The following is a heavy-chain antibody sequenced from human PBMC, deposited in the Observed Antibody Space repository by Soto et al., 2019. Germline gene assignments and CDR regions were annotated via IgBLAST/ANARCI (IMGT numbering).Heavy chain of an antibody. CDR2: IRSKAYGGTT. Sequence: GGSLRLSCTASGFTFGDYAMSWVRQAPGKGLEWVGFIRSKAYGGTTEYAASVKGRFTISRDDSKSTAHLQMNSLKSEDTAVYYCTRAPLGYCTSGVCPYPDFWGQGTLVTVSS. J-gene: IGHJ4*02. CDR3: TRAPLGYCTSGVCPYPDF. V-gene: IGHV3-49*04. D-gene: IGHD2-8*01. CDR1: GFTFGDYA.